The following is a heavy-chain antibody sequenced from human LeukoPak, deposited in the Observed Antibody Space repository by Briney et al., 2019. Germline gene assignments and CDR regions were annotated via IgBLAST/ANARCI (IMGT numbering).Heavy chain of an antibody. J-gene: IGHJ4*02. V-gene: IGHV4-4*07. CDR2: IYTSGST. D-gene: IGHD3-10*01. Sequence: SETLSLTCTVAGGSISSYYWSWIRQPAGKGLEWIGRIYTSGSTNYNPSLKSRVTMSVDTSKNQFSLKLTSVTAADTAVYYCARETYYYGSGSYPFDYWGQGTLVTVSS. CDR1: GGSISSYY. CDR3: ARETYYYGSGSYPFDY.